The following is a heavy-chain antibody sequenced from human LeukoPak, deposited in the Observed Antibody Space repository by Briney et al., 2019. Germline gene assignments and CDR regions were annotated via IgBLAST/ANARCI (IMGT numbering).Heavy chain of an antibody. D-gene: IGHD3-16*01. CDR3: ARGLGGGDDHYYFDY. V-gene: IGHV1-69*05. J-gene: IGHJ4*02. CDR2: IIPIFGTA. CDR1: GGTFSSYA. Sequence: SVKVSCKASGGTFSSYAISWVRQAPGQGLEWMGRIIPIFGTANYAQKFQGRVTITTDESTSTAYMELSSLRSEDTAVYYCARGLGGGDDHYYFDYWGQGTLVTVSS.